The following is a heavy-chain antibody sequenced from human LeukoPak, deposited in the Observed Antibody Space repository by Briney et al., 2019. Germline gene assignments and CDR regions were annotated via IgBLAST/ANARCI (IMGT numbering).Heavy chain of an antibody. D-gene: IGHD1-26*01. V-gene: IGHV1-18*01. CDR2: ISAYNGNT. Sequence: GASVKVSCKGSGYTFTSHGISWVRQAPGQGPEWMGWISAYNGNTNYAQKFQGRVTMTTDTSTSTAYMELRSPRSDDTAVYYCARDEGAGATTDYWGQGTLVTVSS. J-gene: IGHJ4*02. CDR1: GYTFTSHG. CDR3: ARDEGAGATTDY.